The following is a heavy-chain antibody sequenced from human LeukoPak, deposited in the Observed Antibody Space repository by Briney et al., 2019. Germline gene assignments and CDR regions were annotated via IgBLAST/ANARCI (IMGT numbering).Heavy chain of an antibody. CDR3: AKGLNHLAPTVTTTDY. Sequence: GGSLRLSRAASGFTFSSYAMSWVRQAPGKGLEGVSAISGSGGSTYYADSVKGRFTISRDNSKNTLYLQMNSLRAEDTAVYYCAKGLNHLAPTVTTTDYWGQGTLVTVSS. CDR2: ISGSGGST. CDR1: GFTFSSYA. J-gene: IGHJ4*02. D-gene: IGHD4-17*01. V-gene: IGHV3-23*01.